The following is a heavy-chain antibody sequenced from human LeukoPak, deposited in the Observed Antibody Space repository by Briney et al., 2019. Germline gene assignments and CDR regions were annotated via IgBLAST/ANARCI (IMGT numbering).Heavy chain of an antibody. CDR2: ADTSGRT. V-gene: IGHV4-4*07. Sequence: SDTLSLTCTVSGGSISGYYWSWIRQPAGKGLEWIGHADTSGRTNYNSSLMSRVTMSVDTSKNQFSLRLTSVTAADTAVYYCARHWSHSVAQFGRYYWFDPWGQGTLVTVSS. D-gene: IGHD2-15*01. J-gene: IGHJ5*02. CDR1: GGSISGYY. CDR3: ARHWSHSVAQFGRYYWFDP.